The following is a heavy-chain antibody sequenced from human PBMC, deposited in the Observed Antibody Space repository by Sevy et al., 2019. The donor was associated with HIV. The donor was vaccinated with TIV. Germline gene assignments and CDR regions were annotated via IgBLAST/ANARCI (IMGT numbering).Heavy chain of an antibody. CDR3: ATANRPPTISNSSCNYYYGMNV. D-gene: IGHD6-6*01. CDR2: ISWNSVSL. Sequence: GGSLRLSCAASGFRFSDYARHWVRQAPGKGLEWVSGISWNSVSLDYANSVTGRFTISRDNAKNSPYLQMNRPRSNATAFYYCATANRPPTISNSSCNYYYGMNVWGKGTTVT. CDR1: GFRFSDYA. V-gene: IGHV3-9*01. J-gene: IGHJ6*04.